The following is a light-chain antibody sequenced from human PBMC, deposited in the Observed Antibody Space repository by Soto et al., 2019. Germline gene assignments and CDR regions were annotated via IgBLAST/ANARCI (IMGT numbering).Light chain of an antibody. Sequence: QSALTQPASVSGSPGQSITISCTGTSSDVGGYNYVSWYQQHPGKAPKLMIYDVSNRPSGVSNRFSGSKSGNTASLTISGLQAEDEADYYCSSYTSSSLVFGGGTKLIVL. CDR1: SSDVGGYNY. J-gene: IGLJ2*01. V-gene: IGLV2-14*01. CDR2: DVS. CDR3: SSYTSSSLV.